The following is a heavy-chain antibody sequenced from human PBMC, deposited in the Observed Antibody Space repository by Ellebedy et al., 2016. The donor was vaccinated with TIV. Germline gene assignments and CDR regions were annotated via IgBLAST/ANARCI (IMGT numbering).Heavy chain of an antibody. CDR3: ARDGDSGNNSGGYGMDV. V-gene: IGHV3-33*01. CDR1: GFTFSSYG. Sequence: PGESLKISCAASGFTFSSYGMHWVRQAPGKGLEWVAVIWYDGSNKYYADSVKGRFTISRDNSKNTLYLQMNSLRAEDTAVYYCARDGDSGNNSGGYGMDVWGQGTTVTVSS. D-gene: IGHD1-26*01. CDR2: IWYDGSNK. J-gene: IGHJ6*02.